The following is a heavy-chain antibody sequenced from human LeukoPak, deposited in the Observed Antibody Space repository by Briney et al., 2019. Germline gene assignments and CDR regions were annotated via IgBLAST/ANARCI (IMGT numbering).Heavy chain of an antibody. D-gene: IGHD5-12*01. CDR1: GYTFTGDY. CDR3: ARDVDIVATDFDY. Sequence: ASVKVSCKASGYTFTGDYMHWVRQAPGQGLEWMGRINPNSGGTNYAQKFQGRVTMTRDTSISTAYMELSRLRSDDTAVYYCARDVDIVATDFDYWGQGTLVTVSS. V-gene: IGHV1-2*06. CDR2: INPNSGGT. J-gene: IGHJ4*02.